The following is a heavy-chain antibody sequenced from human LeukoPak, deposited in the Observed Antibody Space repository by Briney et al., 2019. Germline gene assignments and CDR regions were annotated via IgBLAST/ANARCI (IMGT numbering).Heavy chain of an antibody. J-gene: IGHJ4*02. CDR1: GFTFSSYA. V-gene: IGHV3-30-3*01. CDR2: ISYDGSNK. CDR3: ARGSHYYGSGSYWGY. Sequence: GGSLRLSCAASGFTFSSYAMHWVRQAPGKGLEWVAVISYDGSNKYYADSVKGRFTISRDNSKNTLYLQMNSLRAEDTAVYYCARGSHYYGSGSYWGYWGQGTLVTVSS. D-gene: IGHD3-10*01.